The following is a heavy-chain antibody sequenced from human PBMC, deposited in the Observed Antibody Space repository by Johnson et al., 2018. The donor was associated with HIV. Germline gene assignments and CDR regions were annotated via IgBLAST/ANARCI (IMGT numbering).Heavy chain of an antibody. CDR1: GFTFDDYG. D-gene: IGHD6-6*01. CDR2: INWNGDST. V-gene: IGHV3-20*04. Sequence: VQLVESGGGVVRPGGSLRVSCAASGFTFDDYGVSWVRQAPGKGLEWVSGINWNGDSTGYADSVQGRFTISRDNSRDTLYLQMSSLRVEDTGVYYCAILTSIAPGYDVFDIWGQGTMVTVSS. J-gene: IGHJ3*02. CDR3: AILTSIAPGYDVFDI.